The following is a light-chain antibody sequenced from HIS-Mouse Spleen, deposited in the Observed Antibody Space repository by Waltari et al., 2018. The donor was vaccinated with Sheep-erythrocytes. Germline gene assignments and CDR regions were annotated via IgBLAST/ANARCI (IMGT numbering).Light chain of an antibody. CDR2: DVS. J-gene: IGLJ1*01. Sequence: QSALTQPRSVSGSPGQSVTISCTGTSSDVGGYNYVTWYQQHPGKAPKLMNYDVSKRPSGVPDRFSGSTSGNTASLTISGLQAEDEADYYCCSYAGSYNHVFATGTKVTVL. CDR1: SSDVGGYNY. CDR3: CSYAGSYNHV. V-gene: IGLV2-11*01.